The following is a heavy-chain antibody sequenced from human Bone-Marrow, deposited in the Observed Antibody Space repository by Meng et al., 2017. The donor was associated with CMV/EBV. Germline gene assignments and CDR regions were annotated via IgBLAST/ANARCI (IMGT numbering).Heavy chain of an antibody. D-gene: IGHD5-12*01. CDR1: GYTFTSYY. J-gene: IGHJ4*02. Sequence: APGYTFTSYYMHWVRQAPGQGLEWMGIINPSGGSTSYAQKFQGRVTMTRDTSTSTVYMELSSLRSEDTAVYYCARFGYSGYDDPFDYWGQGTLVTVSS. V-gene: IGHV1-46*01. CDR3: ARFGYSGYDDPFDY. CDR2: INPSGGST.